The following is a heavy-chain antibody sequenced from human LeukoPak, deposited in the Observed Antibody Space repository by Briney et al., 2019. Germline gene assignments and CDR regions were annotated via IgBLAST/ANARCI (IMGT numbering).Heavy chain of an antibody. CDR2: IYYSGST. CDR3: ARGIYFDY. V-gene: IGHV4-59*01. CDR1: GGSISSYY. Sequence: SETLSLTCTVSGGSISSYYWSWIRQPPGKGLEWIGYIYYSGSTNYNPSLKSRVTISVDTSKNQFSLKLSSVTAADTAVYYCARGIYFDYWGQGTLVTVSS. J-gene: IGHJ4*02.